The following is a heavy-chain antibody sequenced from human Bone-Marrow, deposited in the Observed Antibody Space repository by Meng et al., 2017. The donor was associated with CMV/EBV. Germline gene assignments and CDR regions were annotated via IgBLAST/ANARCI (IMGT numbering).Heavy chain of an antibody. CDR2: ISDSDSST. CDR3: AKPGRGD. J-gene: IGHJ4*02. D-gene: IGHD3-10*01. V-gene: IGHV3-23*01. Sequence: SLRLSCVASGFAFSYYAMGWVRQAPVKGLEWVSGISDSDSSTYYADSVKGRFTISRDNSTNTLYLQMSSLRAEATAVYPCAKPGRGDWGQGALVTVSS. CDR1: GFAFSYYA.